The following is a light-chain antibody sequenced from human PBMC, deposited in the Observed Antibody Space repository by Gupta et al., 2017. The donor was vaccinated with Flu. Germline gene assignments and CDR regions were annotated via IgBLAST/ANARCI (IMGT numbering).Light chain of an antibody. J-gene: IGKJ4*01. V-gene: IGKV3-11*01. CDR2: DAF. Sequence: EIVLTQSPATLSLSPGERATLSCRASQSVGKSSAWYQQKPGHATRLIISDAFYRDTGIPARFSGSGYGTHFTLTISSRELEDFATYYCQQLANGPPITFGGGTKVEI. CDR3: QQLANGPPIT. CDR1: QSVGKS.